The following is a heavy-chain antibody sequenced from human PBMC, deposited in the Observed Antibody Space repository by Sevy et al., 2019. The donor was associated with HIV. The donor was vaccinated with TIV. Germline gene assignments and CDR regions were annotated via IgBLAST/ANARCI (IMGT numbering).Heavy chain of an antibody. CDR3: ARNYYFDSSGYYQRGAFDI. CDR1: EYIFTGYY. D-gene: IGHD3-22*01. CDR2: INPNSGGT. V-gene: IGHV1-2*06. J-gene: IGHJ3*02. Sequence: ASVKVACKASEYIFTGYYLHWVRQAPGQGLEWMGRINPNSGGTNYARKFQDRVTMTTDTSITTAYMELTRLRSDGTALYCCARNYYFDSSGYYQRGAFDIWGQGTMVTVSS.